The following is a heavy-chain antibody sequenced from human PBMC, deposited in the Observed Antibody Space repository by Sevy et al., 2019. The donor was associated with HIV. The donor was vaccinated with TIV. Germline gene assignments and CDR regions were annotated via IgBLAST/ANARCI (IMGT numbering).Heavy chain of an antibody. J-gene: IGHJ3*02. CDR3: ASDVSDNAFDI. V-gene: IGHV1-69*13. D-gene: IGHD3-16*02. Sequence: ASVKVSCKASGGTFSSYAISWVRQAPGQGLEWMGGIIPIFGTANYAQKFQGRVTITADESTSTAYMELGSLRSEDTAVYYCASDVSDNAFDIWGQGTMVTVSS. CDR1: GGTFSSYA. CDR2: IIPIFGTA.